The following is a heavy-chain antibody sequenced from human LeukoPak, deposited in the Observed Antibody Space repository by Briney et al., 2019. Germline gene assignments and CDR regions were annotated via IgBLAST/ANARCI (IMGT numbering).Heavy chain of an antibody. J-gene: IGHJ6*02. V-gene: IGHV3-30-3*01. Sequence: GRSLRLSCAASGFTFSSYAMHWVRQAPGKGLEWVAVISYDGSNKYGADSVKGRFTISRDNSKNTLYLQMNSLRAEDTAVYYCARDNYDFWSNYGMDVWGQGTTVTVSS. CDR1: GFTFSSYA. CDR3: ARDNYDFWSNYGMDV. CDR2: ISYDGSNK. D-gene: IGHD3-3*01.